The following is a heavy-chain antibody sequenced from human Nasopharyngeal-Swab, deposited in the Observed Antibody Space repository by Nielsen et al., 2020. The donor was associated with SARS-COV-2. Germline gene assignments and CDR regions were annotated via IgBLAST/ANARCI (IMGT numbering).Heavy chain of an antibody. Sequence: GSLRLSCAVYGGSFSGYYWSWIRQPPGKGLEWIGEINHSGSTNYNPSLKSRVTISVDTSKDQFSLKLSSVTAADTAVYYCARGVLRGYSYGYYYYYGMDVWGQGTTVTVSS. CDR2: INHSGST. CDR1: GGSFSGYY. V-gene: IGHV4-34*01. CDR3: ARGVLRGYSYGYYYYYGMDV. J-gene: IGHJ6*02. D-gene: IGHD5-18*01.